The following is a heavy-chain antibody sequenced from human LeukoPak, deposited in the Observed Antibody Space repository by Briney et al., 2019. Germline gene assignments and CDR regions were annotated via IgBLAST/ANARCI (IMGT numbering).Heavy chain of an antibody. CDR2: MNPNSGNT. D-gene: IGHD6-13*01. CDR1: GYTFTSYD. V-gene: IGHV1-8*01. CDR3: ASGLAGYYYCYGMDV. Sequence: GASVKVSCTASGYTFTSYDINWVRQATGQGLEWMGWMNPNSGNTGYAQKFQGRVTMTRNTSISTAYMELSSLRSEDTAVYYCASGLAGYYYCYGMDVWGQGTTVTVSS. J-gene: IGHJ6*02.